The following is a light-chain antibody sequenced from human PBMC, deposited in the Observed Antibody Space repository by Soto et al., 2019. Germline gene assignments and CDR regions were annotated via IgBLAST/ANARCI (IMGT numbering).Light chain of an antibody. CDR1: SSDVGGYNY. Sequence: QSALTQPASVSGSPGQSITISCTGTSSDVGGYNYVSWYQQHPGKAPKLMIYEVSNRPSGVSNRFSGSKSGNTASLTISGLQAEDEADYYCSSYTSNTTPWVFGGGTKLT. V-gene: IGLV2-14*01. J-gene: IGLJ3*02. CDR2: EVS. CDR3: SSYTSNTTPWV.